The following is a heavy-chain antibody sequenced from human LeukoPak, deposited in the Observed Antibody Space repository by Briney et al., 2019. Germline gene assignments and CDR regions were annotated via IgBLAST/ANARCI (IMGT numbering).Heavy chain of an antibody. J-gene: IGHJ4*02. CDR1: GDSVSSNSVA. D-gene: IGHD6-19*01. CDR2: TYYRSKWYN. Sequence: SRTLSLTCAISGDSVSSNSVAWNWIRQSPSRGLEWLGSTYYRSKWYNDYAISIKGRISINPDTSKNQFSLQLNSVTPDDTAVYYCARDAGWRFDYWGQGTLVTVSS. V-gene: IGHV6-1*01. CDR3: ARDAGWRFDY.